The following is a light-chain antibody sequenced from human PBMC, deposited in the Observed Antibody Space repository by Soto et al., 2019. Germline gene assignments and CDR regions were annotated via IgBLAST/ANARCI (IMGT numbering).Light chain of an antibody. CDR2: KAS. CDR3: QHYNSYSEA. V-gene: IGKV1-5*03. Sequence: DIQMTQSPSTLSGSVGDRVTITCRASQTISSCLAWYQQKPGKAPKLLIYKASTLKSGAPSSFSGSGSGTGFTPTISSLPPDDFATDYCQHYNSYSEAFGQGTQVELK. CDR1: QTISSC. J-gene: IGKJ1*01.